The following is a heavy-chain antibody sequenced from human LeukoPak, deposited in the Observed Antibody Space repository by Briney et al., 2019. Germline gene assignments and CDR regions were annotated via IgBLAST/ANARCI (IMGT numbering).Heavy chain of an antibody. Sequence: PGQSLKISCKGSGYIFSSYWIGWVRQMPGKGLEWMGIIYPTDSDTRYSPSFQGQVTILVDKSINTTFLQWSSLRASDTAMYYCVRHAASTGATRLDVWGQGTTVTVSS. CDR2: IYPTDSDT. J-gene: IGHJ6*02. CDR1: GYIFSSYW. CDR3: VRHAASTGATRLDV. D-gene: IGHD1-7*01. V-gene: IGHV5-51*01.